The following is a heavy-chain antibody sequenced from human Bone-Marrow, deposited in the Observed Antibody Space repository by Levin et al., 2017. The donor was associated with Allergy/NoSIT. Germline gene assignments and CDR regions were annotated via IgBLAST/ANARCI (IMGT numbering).Heavy chain of an antibody. D-gene: IGHD6-19*01. Sequence: SVKVSCKASGGTFSNNALAWVRQRPGQGLEWMGGIIPVFGSTNYAQKFQGRVTITADESTNTTYMELRSLQSEDTAIYYCASASGSYARYYYYGMDVWGQGTTVIVS. J-gene: IGHJ6*02. CDR1: GGTFSNNA. CDR3: ASASGSYARYYYYGMDV. V-gene: IGHV1-69*13. CDR2: IIPVFGST.